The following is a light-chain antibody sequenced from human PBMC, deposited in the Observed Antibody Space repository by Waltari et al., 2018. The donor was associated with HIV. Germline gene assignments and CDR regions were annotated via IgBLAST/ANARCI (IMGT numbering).Light chain of an antibody. CDR2: DAS. CDR1: QTVTDK. J-gene: IGKJ3*01. V-gene: IGKV1-39*01. Sequence: DIQMTQSPSSLSASVGDSVTITCRASQTVTDKVNWYQQKPGKAPKVLIYDASTLQGGVPSRFRGGGSGTDFSLTITSLQTGDFATYFCQQSHSSPLTFGPGTKVDIK. CDR3: QQSHSSPLT.